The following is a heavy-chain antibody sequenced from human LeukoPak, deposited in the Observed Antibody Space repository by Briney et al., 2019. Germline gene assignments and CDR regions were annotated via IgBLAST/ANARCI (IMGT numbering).Heavy chain of an antibody. CDR1: GFTVSSND. V-gene: IGHV3-53*01. CDR2: IYSGGTT. D-gene: IGHD4-17*01. CDR3: ARVVDHDYNDYYLDY. J-gene: IGHJ4*02. Sequence: PGGSLRLSCAASGFTVSSNDMSRVRQAPGKGLEWVSVIYSGGTTSYADSVKGRFTISRDNSKNTLYLQMNSLRAEDTAVYYCARVVDHDYNDYYLDYWGQGTLVTVSS.